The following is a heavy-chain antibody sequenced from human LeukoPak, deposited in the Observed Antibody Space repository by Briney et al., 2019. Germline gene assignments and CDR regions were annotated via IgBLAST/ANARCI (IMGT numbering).Heavy chain of an antibody. D-gene: IGHD3-22*01. CDR2: IFGVGGRT. CDR3: AKDISSWYYDSSGYPPWGMDV. CDR1: AVTFDDYA. Sequence: RGSLRLSCAASAVTFDDYATHWVRHAPEGGLGWVSLIFGVGGRTHYADSVKGRITIPRDNSKNSLYMQMNSLRTEDSALYYCAKDISSWYYDSSGYPPWGMDVWGQGTTVTVSS. J-gene: IGHJ6*01. V-gene: IGHV3-43*02.